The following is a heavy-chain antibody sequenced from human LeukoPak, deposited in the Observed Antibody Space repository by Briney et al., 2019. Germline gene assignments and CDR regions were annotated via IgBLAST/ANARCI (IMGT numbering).Heavy chain of an antibody. D-gene: IGHD6-13*01. CDR2: ISAYNGNT. J-gene: IGHJ4*02. CDR3: ARDLAKVAAAVPQDY. V-gene: IGHV1-18*01. CDR1: GYTFTSYG. Sequence: ASVKVSCKASGYTFTSYGISWVRQAPGQGLEWMGWISAYNGNTNYAQKLQGRVTMTTDTSTSTAYMELRSLRSDDTAVYYCARDLAKVAAAVPQDYWGQGTLVTVSS.